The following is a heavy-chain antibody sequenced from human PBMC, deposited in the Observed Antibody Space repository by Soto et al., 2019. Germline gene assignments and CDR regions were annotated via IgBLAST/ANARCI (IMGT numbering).Heavy chain of an antibody. V-gene: IGHV3-30*03. CDR2: ITFDGSNK. CDR1: GFTFSNYG. CDR3: AIFLREVDAAMIPGAY. J-gene: IGHJ4*02. D-gene: IGHD5-18*01. Sequence: QVELVESGGGVVQPGGSLRLSCAASGFTFSNYGLHWVRQAPGKGLEWAAVITFDGSNKYYADSMKGRFTVSRDNSKNTLYLQMTSLRTEDTAMYYCAIFLREVDAAMIPGAYWGQGTPVTVSS.